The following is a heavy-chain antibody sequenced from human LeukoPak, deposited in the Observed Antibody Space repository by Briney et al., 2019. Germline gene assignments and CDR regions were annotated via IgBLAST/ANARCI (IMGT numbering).Heavy chain of an antibody. CDR1: GYTFTSYD. CDR3: AGEMHYDFWSGYPNWFDP. V-gene: IGHV1-8*01. CDR2: TNPNSGNT. J-gene: IGHJ5*02. D-gene: IGHD3-3*01. Sequence: GASVKVSCKASGYTFTSYDINWVRQATGQGLEWMGWTNPNSGNTGYAQKFQGRVTMTRNTSISTAYMELSSLRSEDTAVYYCAGEMHYDFWSGYPNWFDPWGQGTLVTVSS.